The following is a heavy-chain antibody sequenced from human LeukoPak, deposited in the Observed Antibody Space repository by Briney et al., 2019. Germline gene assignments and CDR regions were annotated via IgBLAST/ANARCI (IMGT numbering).Heavy chain of an antibody. CDR3: AKRGIAVAGNNWFDP. V-gene: IGHV3-30*18. D-gene: IGHD6-19*01. CDR1: GFTFSSYG. CDR2: ISCYGSNK. J-gene: IGHJ5*02. Sequence: GGALRLCCGAPGFTFSSYGMHWGRQAPAKGEERVAVISCYGSNKYYEDSVKGRFTISRDNSKNTLYLQMNSLRAEDTAVYYCAKRGIAVAGNNWFDPWGQGTLVTVSS.